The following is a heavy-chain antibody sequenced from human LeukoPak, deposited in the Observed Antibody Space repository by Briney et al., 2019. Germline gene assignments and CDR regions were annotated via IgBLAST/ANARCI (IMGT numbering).Heavy chain of an antibody. CDR1: GGSISSYY. V-gene: IGHV4-59*08. CDR2: IYYSGST. J-gene: IGHJ6*03. CDR3: ARGNSSGWYSYYYYYMDV. D-gene: IGHD6-19*01. Sequence: SETLSLTCTVSGGSISSYYWSWIRQPPGKGLEWIGYIYYSGSTNYNPSLKSRVTISVDTSKNQFSLKLSSATAADTAVYYCARGNSSGWYSYYYYYMDVWGKGTTVTISS.